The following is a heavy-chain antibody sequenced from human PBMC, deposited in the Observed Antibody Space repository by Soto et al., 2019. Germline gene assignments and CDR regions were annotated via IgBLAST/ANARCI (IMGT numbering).Heavy chain of an antibody. CDR2: ISSSSSYI. J-gene: IGHJ4*02. Sequence: DVQLVESWRGLVKPGGSLRLSCATSGFTFSSYSMNWVRQAPGKGLEWVSSISSSSSYIYYADSVNGRFTISIDKAKNALYLQMNRLRAEDTSVYYCARDLPLPFVAAAAADYWGQGTLVTASS. CDR1: GFTFSSYS. CDR3: ARDLPLPFVAAAAADY. D-gene: IGHD6-13*01. V-gene: IGHV3-21*01.